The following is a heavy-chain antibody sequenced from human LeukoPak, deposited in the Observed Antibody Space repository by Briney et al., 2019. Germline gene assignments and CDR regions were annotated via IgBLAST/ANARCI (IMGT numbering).Heavy chain of an antibody. Sequence: SETLSLTCSVSGGSISSYYWNWIRQPPGKGLEWIGYIFYSGSTNYNPSLKSRVTISVDTSKNQFSLRLSSVTAADTAVYYCTRGDYYYYYYMDVWGKGITVTVSS. CDR3: TRGDYYYYYYMDV. V-gene: IGHV4-59*01. CDR2: IFYSGST. CDR1: GGSISSYY. J-gene: IGHJ6*03.